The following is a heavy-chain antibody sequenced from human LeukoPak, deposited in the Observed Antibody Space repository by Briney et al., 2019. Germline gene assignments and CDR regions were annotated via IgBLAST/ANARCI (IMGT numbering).Heavy chain of an antibody. CDR1: GGTFSSYA. CDR2: IIPIFGTA. V-gene: IGHV1-69*05. Sequence: ASVKVSCKASGGTFSSYAISWVRQAPGQGLEWMGGIIPIFGTANYAQKFQGRVTITTDESTSTAYMELSSLRSEDTAVYYCARGEQGYYYYYMDVWGKGTTVTVSS. CDR3: ARGEQGYYYYYMDV. J-gene: IGHJ6*03. D-gene: IGHD1/OR15-1a*01.